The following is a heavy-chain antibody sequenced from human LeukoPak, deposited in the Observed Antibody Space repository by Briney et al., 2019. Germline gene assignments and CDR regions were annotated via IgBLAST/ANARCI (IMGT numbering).Heavy chain of an antibody. V-gene: IGHV4-59*01. J-gene: IGHJ6*03. CDR3: TRAASSGPLFTYHMDV. CDR2: INYSGST. Sequence: SETLSLTCTVSGGSITTYWTWIRQPPGKGLEWIGHINYSGSTKYSPSLKSRVTMSIDTSNNQFSLRLTSVTAADTAVYYCTRAASSGPLFTYHMDVWGKGTTVTVSS. CDR1: GGSITTY. D-gene: IGHD3-22*01.